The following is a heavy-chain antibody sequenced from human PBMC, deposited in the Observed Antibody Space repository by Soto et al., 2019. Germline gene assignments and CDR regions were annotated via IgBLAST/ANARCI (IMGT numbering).Heavy chain of an antibody. D-gene: IGHD2-2*01. CDR1: GGSISSYY. J-gene: IGHJ6*03. V-gene: IGHV4-59*08. CDR2: IYYSGST. Sequence: TLSLTCTVSGGSISSYYWSWIRQPPGKGLEWIGYIYYSGSTNYNPSLKSRVTISVDASKNLFSLKLSSVTAADTAVYYCARTYVTDVVVVPASKDYMDVWGKGTTVTVSS. CDR3: ARTYVTDVVVVPASKDYMDV.